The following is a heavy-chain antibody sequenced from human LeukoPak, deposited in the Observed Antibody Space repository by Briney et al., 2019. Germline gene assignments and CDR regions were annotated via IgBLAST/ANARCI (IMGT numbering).Heavy chain of an antibody. CDR2: IQYDGSNK. J-gene: IGHJ4*02. CDR1: GFTFSSYG. V-gene: IGHV3-30*02. CDR3: ATDPPATAMVYYFDY. D-gene: IGHD5-18*01. Sequence: SGGSLRLSCAASGFTFSSYGMHWVRQAPGKGLEWVAFIQYDGSNKYYADSVKGRFTISRDNSKNTVYLQMNSLRAEDTAVFYCATDPPATAMVYYFDYWGQGTLVTVSS.